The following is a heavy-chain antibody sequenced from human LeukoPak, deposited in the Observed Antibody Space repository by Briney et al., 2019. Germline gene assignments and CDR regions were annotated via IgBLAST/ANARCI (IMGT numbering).Heavy chain of an antibody. V-gene: IGHV3-53*01. D-gene: IGHD6-6*01. J-gene: IGHJ4*02. Sequence: GSLRLSCAASGFPVSSNYMSWVRQAPGKGLEWVSVIYSGGSTYYADSVKGRFTISRDNSKNTRYLQMNSLRAEDTAVYYCARGSGSSSDYWGQGTLVTVSS. CDR2: IYSGGST. CDR3: ARGSGSSSDY. CDR1: GFPVSSNY.